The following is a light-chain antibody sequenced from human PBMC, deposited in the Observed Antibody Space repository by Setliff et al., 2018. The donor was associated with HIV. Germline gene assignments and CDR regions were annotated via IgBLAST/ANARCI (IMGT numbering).Light chain of an antibody. CDR1: QSLLHSSDNKNY. J-gene: IGKJ4*01. V-gene: IGKV4-1*01. CDR3: QQCYGLLPLT. CDR2: WAS. Sequence: DIVMTQSPDSLAVSLGERATINCKSSQSLLHSSDNKNYLAWYQQKPGQPPKLLIYWASTRASGVPDRFSGSGSGTEFTLTISSLQAEDVAIYYCQQCYGLLPLTFGGGTKVDIK.